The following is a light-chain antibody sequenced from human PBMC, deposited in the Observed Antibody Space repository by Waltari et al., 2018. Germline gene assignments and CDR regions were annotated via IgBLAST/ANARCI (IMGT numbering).Light chain of an antibody. CDR2: KAS. CDR1: QSISSW. Sequence: DIQMTQSPSTLSASVGDRLTITCRAGQSISSWLAWYQHKPGKAPKLLIYKASSLESGVPSRFRGSGSGTEFTLTISSLQPDDFATYYCQQYNSYSKTFGQGTKVEIK. CDR3: QQYNSYSKT. V-gene: IGKV1-5*03. J-gene: IGKJ1*01.